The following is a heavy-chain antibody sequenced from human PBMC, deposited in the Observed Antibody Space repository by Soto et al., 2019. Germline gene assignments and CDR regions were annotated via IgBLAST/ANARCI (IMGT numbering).Heavy chain of an antibody. V-gene: IGHV3-74*01. J-gene: IGHJ2*01. CDR2: INLDGSDT. Sequence: EVQLVESGGGLVQPGGSLRLSCATSGFTFTHYWMHWVRQTPGKGLVWVSHINLDGSDTNYADSVKGRFTISRDNAKDTVYLQMNNLRAEDTAVYYCASLTTLVTYLDLWGRGTLVTVSS. CDR3: ASLTTLVTYLDL. D-gene: IGHD6-13*01. CDR1: GFTFTHYW.